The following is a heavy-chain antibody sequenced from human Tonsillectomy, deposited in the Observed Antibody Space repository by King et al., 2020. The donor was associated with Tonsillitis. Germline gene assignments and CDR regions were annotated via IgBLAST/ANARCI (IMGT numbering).Heavy chain of an antibody. CDR2: INHSGST. J-gene: IGHJ3*02. D-gene: IGHD4-17*01. CDR3: ARAGVYGDYSRGAFDI. V-gene: IGHV4-34*01. CDR1: GGSFSGYY. Sequence: VQLQQWGAGLLKPSETLSLTCAVYGGSFSGYYWSWIRQPPGKGLEWIGEINHSGSTNYNPSFNSRVTISVDTSKNQFSLKLSSVTAADTAVYYWARAGVYGDYSRGAFDIWGQGTMVTVSS.